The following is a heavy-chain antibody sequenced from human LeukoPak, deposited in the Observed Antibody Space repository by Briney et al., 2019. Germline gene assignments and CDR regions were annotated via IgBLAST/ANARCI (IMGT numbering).Heavy chain of an antibody. Sequence: GRSLRLSCAASGFTFSSNAMHWVRQAPGKGLEWVAVISYDGSNKYYADSVKGRFTISRDNSKNTLYLQMNSLRAEDTAVYYCARDTSSYFYDSSGYFDYWGQGTLVTVSS. CDR1: GFTFSSNA. J-gene: IGHJ4*02. CDR2: ISYDGSNK. V-gene: IGHV3-30*04. D-gene: IGHD3-22*01. CDR3: ARDTSSYFYDSSGYFDY.